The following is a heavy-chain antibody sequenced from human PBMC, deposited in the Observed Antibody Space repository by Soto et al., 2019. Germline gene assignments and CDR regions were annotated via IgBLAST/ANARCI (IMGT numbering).Heavy chain of an antibody. CDR1: GITFSSYE. V-gene: IGHV3-48*03. D-gene: IGHD6-13*01. CDR3: ARKSWYLYYYYGMDV. J-gene: IGHJ6*01. Sequence: GGSLRLSSAAAGITFSSYEMHWVRRARGKGLEWVSYIGSSGSTIYYADSVKCRFTITRDNAKNSLYLQMNSLRAEDTAVYYCARKSWYLYYYYGMDVWGQGTTVTVSS. CDR2: IGSSGSTI.